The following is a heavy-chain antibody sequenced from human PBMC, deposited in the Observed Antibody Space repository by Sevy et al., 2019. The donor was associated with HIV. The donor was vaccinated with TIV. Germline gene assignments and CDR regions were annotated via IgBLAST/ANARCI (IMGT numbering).Heavy chain of an antibody. CDR2: ISGSGNII. Sequence: GGSLRLSCAASGFSFSDSYMSWVRQAPGKGLEWIAYISGSGNIIYYADSVRGRFSVSRDNAKESLYLQMNSLRAEDTAVYFCAKKGYSSGIFYYFDYWGQGTLVTVSS. CDR1: GFSFSDSY. CDR3: AKKGYSSGIFYYFDY. V-gene: IGHV3-11*01. J-gene: IGHJ4*02. D-gene: IGHD5-18*01.